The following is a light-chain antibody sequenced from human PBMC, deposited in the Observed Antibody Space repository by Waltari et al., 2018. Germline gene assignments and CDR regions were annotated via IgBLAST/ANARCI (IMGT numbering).Light chain of an antibody. CDR3: LQYYSSPPVYT. CDR2: WAS. CDR1: QSVLYSPNNKNS. J-gene: IGKJ2*01. Sequence: DIGMTQSPDSLAVSLGERATINCKTSQSVLYSPNNKNSLAWYQQKPGQPPKLLIYWASTRESGVPDRFSGSGFGTEFTLTISSLQAEDVAVYYCLQYYSSPPVYTFGPGTKLEIK. V-gene: IGKV4-1*01.